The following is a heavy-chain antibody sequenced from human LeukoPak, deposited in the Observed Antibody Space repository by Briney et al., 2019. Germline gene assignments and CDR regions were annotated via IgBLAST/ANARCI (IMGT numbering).Heavy chain of an antibody. CDR2: ISAYNGNT. J-gene: IGHJ5*02. CDR3: ARAPPPYCSGGSCYTLRPGFDP. D-gene: IGHD2-15*01. V-gene: IGHV1-18*01. CDR1: GYTFTSYG. Sequence: VASVKVSCKASGYTFTSYGISWVRQAPGQGLEWMGWISAYNGNTNYAQKLQGRVTMTTDTSTSTAYMELRSLRSDDTAVYYCARAPPPYCSGGSCYTLRPGFDPWGQGTLVTVSS.